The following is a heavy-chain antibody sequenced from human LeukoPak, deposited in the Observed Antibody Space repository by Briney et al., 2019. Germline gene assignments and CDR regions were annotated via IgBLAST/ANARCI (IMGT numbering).Heavy chain of an antibody. CDR3: AKVGPCSSTSCYGWDYYYYMDV. CDR2: ISGSGGST. Sequence: GGSLRLSCAASGFTFSSYAMSWVRQAPGKGLEWVSAISGSGGSTYYADSVKGRFTISRDNSKNTLYLQMNSLRAEDTAVYYCAKVGPCSSTSCYGWDYYYYMDVWGKGTTVTVSS. J-gene: IGHJ6*03. D-gene: IGHD2-2*01. V-gene: IGHV3-23*01. CDR1: GFTFSSYA.